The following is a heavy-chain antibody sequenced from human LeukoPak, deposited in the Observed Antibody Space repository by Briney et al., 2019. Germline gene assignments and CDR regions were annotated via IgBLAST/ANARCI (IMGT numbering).Heavy chain of an antibody. CDR2: ISPNSGGT. CDR3: ARDPVNYYGSGSYPDY. Sequence: ASVKVSCKASGYTFTGYYMHWVRQAPGQGLEWMGWISPNSGGTNYAQKFQGRVTMTRDTSISTAYMELSRLRSDDTAVYYCARDPVNYYGSGSYPDYWGQGTLVTVSS. D-gene: IGHD3-10*01. J-gene: IGHJ4*02. V-gene: IGHV1-2*02. CDR1: GYTFTGYY.